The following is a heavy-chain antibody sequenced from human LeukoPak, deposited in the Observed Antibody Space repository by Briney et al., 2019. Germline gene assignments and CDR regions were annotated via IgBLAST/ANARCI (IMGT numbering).Heavy chain of an antibody. J-gene: IGHJ4*02. CDR2: ISGSGGST. CDR3: AKSRGVGATVFKY. V-gene: IGHV3-23*01. Sequence: AISGSGGSTYYADSGKGRFTISIDNSKNTLYLQMNSLRAEATAVYYSAKSRGVGATVFKYWGQGTPVTVSS. D-gene: IGHD3-9*01.